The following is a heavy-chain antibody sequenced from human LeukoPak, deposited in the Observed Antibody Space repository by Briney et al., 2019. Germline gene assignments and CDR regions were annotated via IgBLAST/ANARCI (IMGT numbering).Heavy chain of an antibody. CDR3: ARGGFYCGGDCYVDY. CDR1: GGSFSPYY. V-gene: IGHV4-34*01. Sequence: PSETLSLTCAVYGGSFSPYYWSWLRQPPGKGLEWLGEINHSGSTNYSPSLKSRVTISVDTSKNQFSLRLSSVTAADTAVYYCARGGFYCGGDCYVDYWGQGTLVTVSS. D-gene: IGHD2-21*02. CDR2: INHSGST. J-gene: IGHJ4*02.